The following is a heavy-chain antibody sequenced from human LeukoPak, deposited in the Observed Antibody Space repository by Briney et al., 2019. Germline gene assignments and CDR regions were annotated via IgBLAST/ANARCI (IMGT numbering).Heavy chain of an antibody. CDR2: INPNSGGT. Sequence: ASVKVSCKASGYTFTDYHLHWVRQAPGQGLEWMGCINPNSGGTKYAQKFQGRVTMTRDTSIGTAYLELSRLGSDDTAVYYCARSRWLQLQGYFDYWGQGTLVTVSS. D-gene: IGHD5-24*01. CDR1: GYTFTDYH. V-gene: IGHV1-2*02. CDR3: ARSRWLQLQGYFDY. J-gene: IGHJ4*02.